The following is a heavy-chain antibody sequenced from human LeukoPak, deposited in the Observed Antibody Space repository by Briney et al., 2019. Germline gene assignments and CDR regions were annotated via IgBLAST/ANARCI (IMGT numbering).Heavy chain of an antibody. V-gene: IGHV1-18*01. CDR3: ARDKTRGSGRSSSDLHPPQLGY. J-gene: IGHJ4*02. Sequence: ASVKVSCKASGYTFTSYGISWVRQAPGQGLEWMGWISAYNGNTNYAQKLQGSVTMTTDTSTSTAYMELRSLRSDDTAVYYCARDKTRGSGRSSSDLHPPQLGYWGQGTLVTVSS. CDR2: ISAYNGNT. D-gene: IGHD6-6*01. CDR1: GYTFTSYG.